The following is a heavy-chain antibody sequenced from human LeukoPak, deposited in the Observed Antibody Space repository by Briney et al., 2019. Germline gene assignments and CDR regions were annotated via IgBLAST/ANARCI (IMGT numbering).Heavy chain of an antibody. V-gene: IGHV4-59*12. Sequence: SETLSLTCTVSGGSISSYYWSWIRQPPGKGLEWIGYIYYSGSTNYNPSLKSRVTISVDTSKNQFSLKLSSVTAADTAVYYCARAPSGSSRDYWGQGTLVSVSS. J-gene: IGHJ4*02. CDR3: ARAPSGSSRDY. D-gene: IGHD1-26*01. CDR1: GGSISSYY. CDR2: IYYSGST.